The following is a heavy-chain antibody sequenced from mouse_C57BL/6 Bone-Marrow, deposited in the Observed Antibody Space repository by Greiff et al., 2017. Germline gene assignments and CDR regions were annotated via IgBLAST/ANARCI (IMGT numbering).Heavy chain of an antibody. CDR2: IYPSDSET. CDR1: GYTFTSYW. CDR3: ARKLYYAMDY. Sequence: QVQLQQPGAELVRPGSSVKLSCKASGYTFTSYWMDWVKQRPGQGLEWIGNIYPSDSETHYNQKFKDKATLTVDKSSSTAYMQLSSLTSEDSAVYYWARKLYYAMDYWGQGTSVTVSS. J-gene: IGHJ4*01. V-gene: IGHV1-61*01.